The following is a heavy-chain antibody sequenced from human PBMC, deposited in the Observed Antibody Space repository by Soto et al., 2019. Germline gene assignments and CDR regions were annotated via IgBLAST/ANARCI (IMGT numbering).Heavy chain of an antibody. CDR3: AKTSIVDTFMVYDFDY. J-gene: IGHJ4*02. V-gene: IGHV1-18*01. CDR2: ISAYNGNT. D-gene: IGHD5-18*01. Sequence: QVQLVQSGGEVKKPGASVKVSCKASGYTFTTYAIAWVRQAPGQGLEWMGWISAYNGNTNYVQKLQGRVTMTTDTSTNPDYMELRSLRSADTAVYYCAKTSIVDTFMVYDFDYWGQGTLVTVSS. CDR1: GYTFTTYA.